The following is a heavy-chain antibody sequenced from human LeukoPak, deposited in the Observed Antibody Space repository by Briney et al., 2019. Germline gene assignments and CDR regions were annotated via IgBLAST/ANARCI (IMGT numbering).Heavy chain of an antibody. V-gene: IGHV3-15*01. J-gene: IGHJ4*02. CDR1: GFTFSNAW. CDR2: IKSKTDGGTT. D-gene: IGHD6-19*01. CDR3: TNTSLRIAVAGTVY. Sequence: GGSLRLSCAASGFTFSNAWMSWVRQAPGKGLEWVGRIKSKTDGGTTDYAAPVKGRFTISRDDSKNTLYLQMNSLKTEDTAVYYCTNTSLRIAVAGTVYWGQGTLVTVSS.